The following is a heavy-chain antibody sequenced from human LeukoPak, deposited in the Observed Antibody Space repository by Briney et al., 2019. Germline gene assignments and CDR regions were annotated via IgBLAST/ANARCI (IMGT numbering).Heavy chain of an antibody. Sequence: GGSLGLSCAASGFTFSSYWMSWVRQAPGKGLEWVANIKEDGSEKYYVDSVKGRFTISRDNAKKSLFLQMNRLRAEDTAVYYCARVSQATWFEYAMDVWGQGTTVTVSS. CDR1: GFTFSSYW. CDR2: IKEDGSEK. CDR3: ARVSQATWFEYAMDV. D-gene: IGHD5-12*01. V-gene: IGHV3-7*01. J-gene: IGHJ6*02.